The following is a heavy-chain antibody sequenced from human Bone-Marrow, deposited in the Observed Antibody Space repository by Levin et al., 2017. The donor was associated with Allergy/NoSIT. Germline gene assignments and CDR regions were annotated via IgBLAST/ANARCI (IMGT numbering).Heavy chain of an antibody. J-gene: IGHJ6*02. V-gene: IGHV1-69*06. D-gene: IGHD4-17*01. Sequence: SVKVSCKASGGTFNTFAVNWVRQAPGQGLEWVGGIIPLFGKPHYAQRFQGRVTITADKSTNTVYMEMTSLRSEDTAVYYCAVPYGLYDMDVWGHGTTVIVSS. CDR2: IIPLFGKP. CDR3: AVPYGLYDMDV. CDR1: GGTFNTFA.